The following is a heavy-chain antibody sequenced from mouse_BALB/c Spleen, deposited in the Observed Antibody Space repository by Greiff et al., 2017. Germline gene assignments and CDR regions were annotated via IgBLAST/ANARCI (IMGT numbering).Heavy chain of an antibody. CDR1: GYTFTSYW. CDR3: ARKGYDEDY. J-gene: IGHJ2*01. D-gene: IGHD2-2*01. Sequence: VQLQQPGAELVKPGASVKLSCKASGYTFTSYWMHWVKQRPGQGLEWIGEIDPSDSYTNYNQKFKGKATLTVDKSSSTAYMQLSSLTSEDSAVYYCARKGYDEDYWGQGTTLTVSS. V-gene: IGHV1-69*02. CDR2: IDPSDSYT.